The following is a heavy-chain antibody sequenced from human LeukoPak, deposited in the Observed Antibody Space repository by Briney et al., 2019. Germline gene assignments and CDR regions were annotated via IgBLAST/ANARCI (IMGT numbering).Heavy chain of an antibody. CDR3: ARGPTMKMDG. V-gene: IGHV3-21*01. CDR2: INSGSSHI. CDR1: GFTISSHA. Sequence: GGSLRLSCAASGFTISSHAMNWVRQAPGKGLEWVSSINSGSSHIYYADSVKGRFTISRDNAKNSLYLQMNSLRVEDTAVYYCARGPTMKMDGWGKGTTVTVSA. D-gene: IGHD3-22*01. J-gene: IGHJ6*04.